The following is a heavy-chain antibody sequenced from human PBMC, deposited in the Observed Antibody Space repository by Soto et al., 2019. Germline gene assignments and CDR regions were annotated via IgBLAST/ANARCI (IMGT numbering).Heavy chain of an antibody. V-gene: IGHV4-59*02. J-gene: IGHJ5*01. CDR1: GVSVTSHH. D-gene: IGHD2-21*01. Sequence: SETLSLTCLVSGVSVTSHHWSWIRQFPGKGLDGIAYISYTGHTNYNPSLQSRVTISLDTSKNQLSLKLTSMTATDAALYYCERDLLSRFTLYIDSWCPGTLVTVSS. CDR3: ERDLLSRFTLYIDS. CDR2: ISYTGHT.